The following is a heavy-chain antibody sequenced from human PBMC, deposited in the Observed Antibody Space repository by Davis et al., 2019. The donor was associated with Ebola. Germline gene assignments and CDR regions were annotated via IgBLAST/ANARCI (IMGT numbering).Heavy chain of an antibody. V-gene: IGHV3-7*03. CDR3: ARGHISLL. D-gene: IGHD3-3*02. CDR1: GFTFSNYW. Sequence: GESLKISCAVSGFTFSNYWMSWVRQAPGKGLEWVAKIKEDGSEKYHVDSVKGRFTISRDNAKNSLYLQMNSLRVEDTAVYYCARGHISLLWGLGTLVTVSS. J-gene: IGHJ4*02. CDR2: IKEDGSEK.